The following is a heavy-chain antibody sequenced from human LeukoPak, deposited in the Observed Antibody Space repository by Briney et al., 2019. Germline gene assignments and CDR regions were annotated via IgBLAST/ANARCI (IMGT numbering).Heavy chain of an antibody. CDR2: IGGRGGSA. CDR3: ARVESIIVATEHFDY. J-gene: IGHJ4*02. V-gene: IGHV3-23*01. D-gene: IGHD5-12*01. Sequence: GGSLRLSCAASGFTFSSYGMSWVRQAPGKGLEWVSSIGGRGGSAYYADSVKGRFTISRDNSKNTLYLQMNSLRAEDTAVYYCARVESIIVATEHFDYWGQGTLVTVSS. CDR1: GFTFSSYG.